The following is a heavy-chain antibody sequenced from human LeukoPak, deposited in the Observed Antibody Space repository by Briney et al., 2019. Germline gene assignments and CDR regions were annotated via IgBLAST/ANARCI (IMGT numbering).Heavy chain of an antibody. V-gene: IGHV4-59*01. Sequence: PSETLSLTCTVSGGSISSYYWSWIRQPPGKGLEWIGYIYYSGSTNYNPSLKSQVTISVDTSKNQFSLKLSSVTAADTAVYYCARDIVGATRYYYGMDVWGQGTTVTVSS. CDR1: GGSISSYY. D-gene: IGHD1-26*01. CDR3: ARDIVGATRYYYGMDV. J-gene: IGHJ6*02. CDR2: IYYSGST.